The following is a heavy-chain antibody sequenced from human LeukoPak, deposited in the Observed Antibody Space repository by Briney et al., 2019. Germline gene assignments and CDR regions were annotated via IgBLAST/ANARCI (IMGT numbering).Heavy chain of an antibody. CDR2: IYYSGSN. V-gene: IGHV4-59*01. J-gene: IGHJ4*02. Sequence: KPSETLSLTCTVSGCSISSYYWNWIRQPPGKGLEWIGYIYYSGSNNYNPSLKSRVTISVDTSKNQFSLKLSSVTAADTAVYYCARAGIVGAWYYFDYWGQGTLVTVSS. CDR1: GCSISSYY. CDR3: ARAGIVGAWYYFDY. D-gene: IGHD1-26*01.